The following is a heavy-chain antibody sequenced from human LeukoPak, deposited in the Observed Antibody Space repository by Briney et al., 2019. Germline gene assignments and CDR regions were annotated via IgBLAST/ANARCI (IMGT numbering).Heavy chain of an antibody. V-gene: IGHV1-18*01. Sequence: ASVKVSCKASGYTFTSYGISWVRQAPGRGLEWMGWISAYNGNTNYAQELQGRVTMTTDTSTSTAYMELRSLRSDDTAVYYCASFSSGWYFADYWGQGTLVTVSS. D-gene: IGHD6-19*01. J-gene: IGHJ4*02. CDR2: ISAYNGNT. CDR3: ASFSSGWYFADY. CDR1: GYTFTSYG.